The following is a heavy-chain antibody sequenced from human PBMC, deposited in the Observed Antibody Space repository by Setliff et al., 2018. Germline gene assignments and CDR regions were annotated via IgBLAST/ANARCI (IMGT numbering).Heavy chain of an antibody. CDR2: IYYSGST. CDR3: ARLRGAFDY. V-gene: IGHV4-59*01. CDR1: GGSISSYY. J-gene: IGHJ4*02. Sequence: SETLSLTCTVSGGSISSYYWSWIRQPPGKRLEWIGYIYYSGSTNYNPSLESRVTISVDTSKNKFPLRLNCATAADTAVYYCARLRGAFDYWGQGTLVTVS. D-gene: IGHD3-16*01.